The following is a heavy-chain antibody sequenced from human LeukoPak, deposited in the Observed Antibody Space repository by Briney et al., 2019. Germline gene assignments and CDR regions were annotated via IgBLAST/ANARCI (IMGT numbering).Heavy chain of an antibody. J-gene: IGHJ3*01. Sequence: ASQTLSLTCAVSGGSISSYYWSWIRQPPGKGLEWIGYIYYSGSTNYNPSLKSRVTISVDTSKNQFSLKLSSVTAADTAVYYCATPGPTDEGIGDAFDVWGQGTVVTVSS. CDR3: ATPGPTDEGIGDAFDV. D-gene: IGHD1-14*01. CDR1: GGSISSYY. V-gene: IGHV4-59*08. CDR2: IYYSGST.